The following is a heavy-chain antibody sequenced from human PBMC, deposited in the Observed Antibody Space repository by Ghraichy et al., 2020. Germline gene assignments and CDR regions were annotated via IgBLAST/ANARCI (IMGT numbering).Heavy chain of an antibody. J-gene: IGHJ6*02. V-gene: IGHV1-18*01. CDR1: GYTFTSYG. Sequence: ASVKVSCKASGYTFTSYGISWVRQAPGQGLEWMGWISAYNGNTNYAQKLQGRVTMTTDTSTSTAYMELRSLRSDDTAVYYCARSTDNYDFWSEYYYYGMDVWGQGTTVTVSS. D-gene: IGHD3-3*01. CDR2: ISAYNGNT. CDR3: ARSTDNYDFWSEYYYYGMDV.